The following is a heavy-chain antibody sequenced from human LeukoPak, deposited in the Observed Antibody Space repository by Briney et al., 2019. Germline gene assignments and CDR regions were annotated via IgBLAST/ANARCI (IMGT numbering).Heavy chain of an antibody. D-gene: IGHD3-22*01. CDR2: INPNSGGT. V-gene: IGHV1-2*02. J-gene: IGHJ4*02. CDR1: GYTFTGYY. CDR3: AGAKVVSLDY. Sequence: GASVKVSCKASGYTFTGYYMHWVRQAPGQGLEWMGWINPNSGGTNYAQMFQGRVTMTRDTSISTAYMELSRLRSDDTAVYYCAGAKVVSLDYWGQGTLVTVSS.